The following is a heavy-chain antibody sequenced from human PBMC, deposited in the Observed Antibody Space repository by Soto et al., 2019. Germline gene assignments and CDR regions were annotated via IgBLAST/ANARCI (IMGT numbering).Heavy chain of an antibody. J-gene: IGHJ4*02. CDR2: INHSGST. D-gene: IGHD2-2*01. CDR1: GGSFSGYY. CDR3: ARGAENSRYCSSTSCYVEGFDY. Sequence: SETLSLTCAVYGGSFSGYYWSWIRQPPGKGLEWIGEINHSGSTNYNPSLKSRVTISVDTSKNQFSLKLSSVTAADTAVYYCARGAENSRYCSSTSCYVEGFDYWGQGTLVTVSS. V-gene: IGHV4-34*01.